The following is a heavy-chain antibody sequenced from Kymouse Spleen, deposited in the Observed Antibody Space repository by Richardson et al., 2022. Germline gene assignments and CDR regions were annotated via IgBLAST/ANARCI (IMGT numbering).Heavy chain of an antibody. CDR1: GYTFTSYD. J-gene: IGHJ5*02. D-gene: IGHD1-7*01. CDR3: ARGRITGTTWYYGSGSPGWFDP. Sequence: QVQLVQSGAEVKKPGASVKVSCKASGYTFTSYDINWVRQATGQGLEWMGWMNPNSGNTGYAQKFQGRVTMTRNTSISTAYMELSSLRSEDTAVYYCARGRITGTTWYYGSGSPGWFDPWGQGTLVTVSS. V-gene: IGHV1-8*01. CDR2: MNPNSGNT.